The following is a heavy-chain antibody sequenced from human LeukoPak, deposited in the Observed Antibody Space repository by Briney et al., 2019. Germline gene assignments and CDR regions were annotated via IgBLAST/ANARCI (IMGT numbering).Heavy chain of an antibody. J-gene: IGHJ4*02. CDR2: IYPGDSDT. D-gene: IGHD3-9*01. CDR1: GYSFTSYW. V-gene: IGHV5-51*07. Sequence: KPGESLKISCKGSGYSFTSYWIGWVHQMPGKGLEWMGIIYPGDSDTRYSPSFQGQVTISADKSISTAYLQWSSLKASDTAMYYCARHGPYYDILTGYRPFDYWGQGTLVTVSS. CDR3: ARHGPYYDILTGYRPFDY.